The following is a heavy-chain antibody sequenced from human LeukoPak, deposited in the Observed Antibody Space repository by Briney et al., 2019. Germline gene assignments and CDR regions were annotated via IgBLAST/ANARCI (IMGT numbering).Heavy chain of an antibody. V-gene: IGHV1-2*02. J-gene: IGHJ4*02. CDR3: ARDDLPFYDHVWGSYRFDY. Sequence: ASVKVSCKASGYTFTGYYMHWVRQAPGQGLEWMGWINPNSGGTNYAQKFQGRVTMTRDTSISTAYMELSRLRSDDTAVYYCARDDLPFYDHVWGSYRFDYWGQGTLVTVSS. CDR1: GYTFTGYY. D-gene: IGHD3-16*02. CDR2: INPNSGGT.